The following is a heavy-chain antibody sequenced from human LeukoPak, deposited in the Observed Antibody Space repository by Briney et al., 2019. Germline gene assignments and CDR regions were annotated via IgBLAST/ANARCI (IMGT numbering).Heavy chain of an antibody. V-gene: IGHV5-51*01. CDR1: GYSFTSEW. CDR3: ARHYDSGATYPDY. Sequence: GESLKISCKGSGYSFTSEWIGWVRQMPGKGLEWIGIIYPGDFDTRYSPSFQGQVTISADRSISTAYLQWSSLKASDTAMYYCARHYDSGATYPDYWGQGTLVTVSS. CDR2: IYPGDFDT. D-gene: IGHD3-22*01. J-gene: IGHJ4*02.